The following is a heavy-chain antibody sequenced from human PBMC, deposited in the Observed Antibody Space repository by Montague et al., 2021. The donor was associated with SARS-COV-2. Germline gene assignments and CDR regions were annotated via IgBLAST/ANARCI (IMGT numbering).Heavy chain of an antibody. V-gene: IGHV6-1*01. D-gene: IGHD1-26*01. CDR2: SRHRLEKNN. CDR3: ARTSASSDY. Sequence: CAISGDSDGGVKLRRKWEEHTPERQPRRQGGSRHRLEKNNDYAVSVKSRLTINPDTSKNQISLQLNSVTPEDTAVYYCARTSASSDYWGQGTLVTVSS. J-gene: IGHJ4*02. CDR1: GDSDGGVKLR.